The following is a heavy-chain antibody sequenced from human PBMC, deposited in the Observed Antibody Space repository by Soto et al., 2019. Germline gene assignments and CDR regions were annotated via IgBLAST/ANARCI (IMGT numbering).Heavy chain of an antibody. CDR1: GYTFANYG. CDR2: ISVYNGNT. V-gene: IGHV1-18*01. CDR3: ARAIVKAVNRGGLGGNNWFDX. J-gene: IGHJ5*02. D-gene: IGHD3-16*02. Sequence: ASVKVSCNASGYTFANYGVAWVRQAPGHGLEWLGWISVYNGNTNYAHKLQGRVTMTRDTATSTDYMELKTLRSDDTASYFCARAIVKAVNRGGLGGNNWFDXWGQGTPVTVSX.